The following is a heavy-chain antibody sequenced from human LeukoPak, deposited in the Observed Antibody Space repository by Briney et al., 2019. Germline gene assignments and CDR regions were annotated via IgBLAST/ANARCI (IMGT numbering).Heavy chain of an antibody. CDR3: ARENVKQWLAFDY. CDR1: DGSISSYY. D-gene: IGHD6-19*01. V-gene: IGHV4-59*01. Sequence: SETLSLTCTVSDGSISSYYWSWIRQPPGKGLEWIGYIYYSGSTNYNPSLKSRVTISVDTSKNQFSLKLSSVTAADTAVYYCARENVKQWLAFDYWGQGTLVTVSS. J-gene: IGHJ4*02. CDR2: IYYSGST.